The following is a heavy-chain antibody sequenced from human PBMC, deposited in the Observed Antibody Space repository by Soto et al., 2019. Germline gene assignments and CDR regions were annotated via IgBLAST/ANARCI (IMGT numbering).Heavy chain of an antibody. CDR1: GFTFSSYG. Sequence: VGSLRLSCAASGFTFSSYGMHWVRQAPGKGLEWVAAISYGGSSTYFADSVKGRFTISRDNSKNTLYLQMNSLRAEDTAVYYCAKVFYDSSSYLHDAFDIWGQGTMVTVSS. CDR2: ISYGGSST. V-gene: IGHV3-30*18. CDR3: AKVFYDSSSYLHDAFDI. J-gene: IGHJ3*02. D-gene: IGHD3-22*01.